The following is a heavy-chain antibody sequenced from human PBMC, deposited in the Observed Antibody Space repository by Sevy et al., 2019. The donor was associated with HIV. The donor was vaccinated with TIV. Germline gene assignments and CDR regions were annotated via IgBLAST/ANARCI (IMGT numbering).Heavy chain of an antibody. CDR3: AKRERSYYDSSGNYEALDV. CDR2: ISFDGSDK. V-gene: IGHV3-33*03. Sequence: GGSLRLSCAASGFDFSTYDMHWVRQAPGKGLEWVAFISFDGSDKWYGDSVKGRFTISRDNSKNNLYVQMNTLGDEDTAVYYCAKRERSYYDSSGNYEALDVWGQGTLVTVSS. J-gene: IGHJ3*01. D-gene: IGHD3-22*01. CDR1: GFDFSTYD.